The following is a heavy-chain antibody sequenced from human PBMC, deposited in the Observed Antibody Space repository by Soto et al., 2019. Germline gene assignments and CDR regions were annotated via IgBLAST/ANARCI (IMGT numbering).Heavy chain of an antibody. V-gene: IGHV4-34*01. CDR2: INHSGST. J-gene: IGHJ6*02. Sequence: PSETLSLTGAVYGGSFSGYYWSWIRQPPGKGLEWIGEINHSGSTNYNPSLKSRVTISVDTSKNQFSLKLSSVTAADTAVYYCARVVLVRMDVWGQGTTVTVSS. CDR3: ARVVLVRMDV. CDR1: GGSFSGYY. D-gene: IGHD3-16*01.